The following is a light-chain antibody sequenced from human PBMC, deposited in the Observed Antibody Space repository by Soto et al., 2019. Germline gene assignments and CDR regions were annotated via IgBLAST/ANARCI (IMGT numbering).Light chain of an antibody. CDR3: QQYNNWLPYT. J-gene: IGKJ2*01. CDR1: QSVSTN. Sequence: EIVMTQSPATLSVSPGERATLSCRASQSVSTNLAWYQQKPAQAPRLLIYGASTMATGIPARFSGSGSGTEFTLTISSLQSEDFAVYYCQQYNNWLPYTFGQGTKLEIK. V-gene: IGKV3-15*01. CDR2: GAS.